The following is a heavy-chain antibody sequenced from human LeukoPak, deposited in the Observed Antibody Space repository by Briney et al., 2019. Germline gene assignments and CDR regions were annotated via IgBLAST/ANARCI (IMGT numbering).Heavy chain of an antibody. Sequence: KPSETLSLTCAVYGGSFSGYYWSWIRQPPGKGLEWIGEINHSGSTNYNPSLKSRVTISVDTSKNQFSLKLSSVTAADTAVYYCARVSAYYYDSSGYLDYWGQGTLVTVSS. CDR2: INHSGST. J-gene: IGHJ4*02. CDR1: GGSFSGYY. D-gene: IGHD3-22*01. CDR3: ARVSAYYYDSSGYLDY. V-gene: IGHV4-34*01.